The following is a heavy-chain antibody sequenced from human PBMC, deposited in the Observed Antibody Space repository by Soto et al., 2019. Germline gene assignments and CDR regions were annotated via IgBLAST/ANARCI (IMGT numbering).Heavy chain of an antibody. V-gene: IGHV2-5*02. D-gene: IGHD6-19*01. CDR2: IYRDDDK. CDR3: AHTNSRIAVAAYDY. Sequence: SGPTLVNPTQTVTLTCTFSGFSLSTAVGVGWIRQPPGKALEWLVVIYRDDDKRYSPSLKSRLTITKDTSKNQVVLTMTNMDPVDTATYYCAHTNSRIAVAAYDYWGQGTLVTVSS. CDR1: GFSLSTAVG. J-gene: IGHJ4*02.